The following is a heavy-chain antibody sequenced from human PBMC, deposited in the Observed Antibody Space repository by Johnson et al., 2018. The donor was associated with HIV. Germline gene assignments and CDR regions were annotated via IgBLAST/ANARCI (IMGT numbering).Heavy chain of an antibody. V-gene: IGHV3-9*01. CDR1: GFTFQDYA. Sequence: VQLVESGGVVVQPGGSLRLSCAASGFTFQDYAMHWVRQAPGKGLEWVSGISWNSGSIGYADSVKGRFTISRDNSKNTLYLQMNSLRAEDTAVYYCARVLMRGAYYYDSSGYYIWGQGTMVTVSS. D-gene: IGHD3-22*01. CDR2: ISWNSGSI. CDR3: ARVLMRGAYYYDSSGYYI. J-gene: IGHJ3*02.